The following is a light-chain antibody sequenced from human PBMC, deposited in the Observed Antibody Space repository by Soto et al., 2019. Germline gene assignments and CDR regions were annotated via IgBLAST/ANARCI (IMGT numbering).Light chain of an antibody. V-gene: IGLV1-40*01. Sequence: QLVLTQPPSVSGAPGQRVTISCTGSRSNIGAGYDVHWYQQLPGTAPKLLIYGNSNRPSGVSDRFSGSRSGTSASLAITGLQAEDEADYHCQSYDSSLRGYVFGTGTKVTVL. J-gene: IGLJ1*01. CDR3: QSYDSSLRGYV. CDR1: RSNIGAGYD. CDR2: GNS.